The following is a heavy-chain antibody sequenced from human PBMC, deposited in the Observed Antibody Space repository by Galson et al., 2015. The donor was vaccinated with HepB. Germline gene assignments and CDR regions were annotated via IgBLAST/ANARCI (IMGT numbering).Heavy chain of an antibody. Sequence: SLRLSCAASGFTFSSYAMSWVRQAPGKGLEWVSAISGSGGSTYYADSVKGRFTISRDNSKNTLYLQMNSLSAEDTAVYYCANKGSVATRTDYWGQGTLVTVSS. J-gene: IGHJ4*02. CDR3: ANKGSVATRTDY. CDR2: ISGSGGST. V-gene: IGHV3-23*01. CDR1: GFTFSSYA. D-gene: IGHD5-24*01.